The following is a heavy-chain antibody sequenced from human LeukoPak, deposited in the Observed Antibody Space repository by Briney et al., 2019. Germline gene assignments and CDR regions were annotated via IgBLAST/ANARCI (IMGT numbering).Heavy chain of an antibody. CDR1: GYTLTGYY. CDR2: INPNSGGT. V-gene: IGHV1-2*02. D-gene: IGHD3-10*01. J-gene: IGHJ5*02. CDR3: ARDSGVNNNWFDP. Sequence: GASVKVSCKASGYTLTGYYMHWVRQAPGQGLEWMGWINPNSGGTNYAQKFQGRVTMTRDTSISTAYMELSRLRFDDTAVYYCARDSGVNNNWFDPWGQGTLVTVSS.